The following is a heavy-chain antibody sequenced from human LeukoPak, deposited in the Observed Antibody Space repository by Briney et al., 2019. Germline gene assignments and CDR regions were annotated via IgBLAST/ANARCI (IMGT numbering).Heavy chain of an antibody. V-gene: IGHV3-48*03. J-gene: IGHJ6*04. Sequence: GGSLRLSCAASRFTFSSYEMNWVRQAPGKGLEWVSDISSSGSTIYYADSVKGRFTISRDNAKNSLYLQMNSLRAEDTAVYYCAELGITMIGGVWGKGTTVTISS. CDR1: RFTFSSYE. CDR3: AELGITMIGGV. D-gene: IGHD3-10*02. CDR2: ISSSGSTI.